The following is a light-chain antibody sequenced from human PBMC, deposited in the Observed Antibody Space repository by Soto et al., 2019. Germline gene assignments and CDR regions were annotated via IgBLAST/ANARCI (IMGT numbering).Light chain of an antibody. CDR1: QSVSSYY. J-gene: IGKJ1*01. Sequence: EIVLTHSPCTLSLSPGERATLSCRASQSVSSYYLAWYQQKPGQAPRLLIYAASSRATGIPDRFSGSGSGTDFTLTISRLEPEDFAVYYCQQYGSSPPTFGQGTKVDIK. CDR2: AAS. V-gene: IGKV3-20*01. CDR3: QQYGSSPPT.